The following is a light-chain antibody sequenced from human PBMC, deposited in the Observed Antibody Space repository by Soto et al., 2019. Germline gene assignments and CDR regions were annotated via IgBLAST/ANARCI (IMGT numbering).Light chain of an antibody. J-gene: IGKJ2*01. CDR2: DAS. Sequence: DIQMTQSPSTLSASVGDRVTITCRAGQSISSWLAWYQQKPGKAPKLLIYDASSLESGVPSRFSGSGSGTEFTLTISSLQPDDFATYYCQQYNSYSPYTFGQGTKLEIQ. CDR3: QQYNSYSPYT. V-gene: IGKV1-5*01. CDR1: QSISSW.